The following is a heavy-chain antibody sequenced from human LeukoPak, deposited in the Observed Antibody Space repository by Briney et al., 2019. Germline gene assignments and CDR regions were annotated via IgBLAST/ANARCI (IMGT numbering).Heavy chain of an antibody. CDR3: TRNSGWYGLS. CDR1: GFAFDDYD. D-gene: IGHD6-19*01. V-gene: IGHV3-23*01. J-gene: IGHJ1*01. Sequence: GGSLRLSCAASGFAFDDYDMSWVRQAPGKGLEWVSAISGSGGSTYYADSVKGRFTISRDNSNNTLFLHLNSLRGEDTAVYYCTRNSGWYGLSWGQGTLVTVSS. CDR2: ISGSGGST.